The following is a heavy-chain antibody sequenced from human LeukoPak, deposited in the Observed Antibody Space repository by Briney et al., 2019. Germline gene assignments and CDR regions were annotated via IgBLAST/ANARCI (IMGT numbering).Heavy chain of an antibody. Sequence: SETLSLTCTVSGGSISTYYWSWIRQPPGKGLEWIGYVFYSGSTNYNSSLKSRVTISVDTSKNQFSLKLRSVTAADTAVYYCVRGLYGSGPFDIWGQGTMVTVSS. CDR3: VRGLYGSGPFDI. V-gene: IGHV4-59*01. J-gene: IGHJ3*02. CDR1: GGSISTYY. CDR2: VFYSGST. D-gene: IGHD3-10*01.